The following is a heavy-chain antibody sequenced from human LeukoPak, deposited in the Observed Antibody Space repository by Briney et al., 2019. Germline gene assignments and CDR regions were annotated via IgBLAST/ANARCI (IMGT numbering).Heavy chain of an antibody. CDR1: GFTFSSYG. D-gene: IGHD3-10*01. V-gene: IGHV3-23*01. CDR3: AKDSYGSGSYYTSR. CDR2: ISGSGGST. Sequence: GGPLRLSCAASGFTFSSYGMSWVRQAPGQGLEWVSAISGSGGSTYYADSVKGRFTISRDNSKNTLYLQMNSLRAEDTAVYYCAKDSYGSGSYYTSRWGQGTLVTVSS. J-gene: IGHJ4*02.